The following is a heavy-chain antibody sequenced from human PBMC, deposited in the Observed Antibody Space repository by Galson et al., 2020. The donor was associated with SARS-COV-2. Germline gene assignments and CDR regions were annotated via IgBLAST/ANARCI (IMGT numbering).Heavy chain of an antibody. D-gene: IGHD3-10*01. CDR3: ARDRDYSFDY. CDR1: GYIFTRNG. J-gene: IGHJ4*02. V-gene: IGHV1-18*01. CDR2: ISINSGST. Sequence: ASVKVSCKTSGYIFTRNGISWVRQAPGQGLEWMGWISINSGSTIYAQKFQGRIIMTTDTSTTTAYMEVRSLRSDDTAVYYCARDRDYSFDYWGQGTLVTVPS.